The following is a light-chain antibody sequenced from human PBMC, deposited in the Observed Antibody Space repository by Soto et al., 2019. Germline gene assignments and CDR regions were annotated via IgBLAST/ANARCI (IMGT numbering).Light chain of an antibody. V-gene: IGKV3-11*01. Sequence: EIVLTQSPATLSLSPGERATLSCRASQSVRSYLAWYQQKPGQAPRLLIYDASNRATGIPARFSGSGSGTDFTLTISSLEPEDFAVYYCHQRSNWLLKFGGGTNVEIK. CDR3: HQRSNWLLK. CDR1: QSVRSY. J-gene: IGKJ4*02. CDR2: DAS.